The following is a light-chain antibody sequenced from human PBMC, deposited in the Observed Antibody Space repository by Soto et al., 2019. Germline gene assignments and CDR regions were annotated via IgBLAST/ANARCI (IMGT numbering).Light chain of an antibody. Sequence: DIQMTQSPSSLSASLGDRVNITCRASRSINRYLNWYQQEAGIAPNLLIYAASSLHSGVPSRFSGSGSGTDFTLTISSLQPEDFATYYCHQSYSTPQTFGRGTKVEIK. CDR3: HQSYSTPQT. J-gene: IGKJ1*01. CDR1: RSINRY. V-gene: IGKV1-39*01. CDR2: AAS.